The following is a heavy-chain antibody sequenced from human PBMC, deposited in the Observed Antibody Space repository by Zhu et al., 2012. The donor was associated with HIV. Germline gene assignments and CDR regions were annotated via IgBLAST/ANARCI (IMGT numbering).Heavy chain of an antibody. V-gene: IGHV4-4*09. Sequence: QVQLQESGPGLVKPSETLSLTCTVSGGSISSYYWSWIRQPPGKGLEWIGYIYTSGSTNYNPSLKSRVTISVDTSKNQFSLKLSSVTAADTAVYYCARFPYGFGDLGWFDPVGPGTLVIVSS. J-gene: IGHJ5*02. CDR1: GGSISSYY. CDR3: ARFPYGFGDLGWFDP. D-gene: IGHD3-10*01. CDR2: IYTSGST.